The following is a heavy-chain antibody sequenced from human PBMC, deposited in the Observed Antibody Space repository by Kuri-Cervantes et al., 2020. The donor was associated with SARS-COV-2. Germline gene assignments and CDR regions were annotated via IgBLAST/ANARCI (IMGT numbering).Heavy chain of an antibody. Sequence: GESLKISCAASGFTFSNAWMNWVRQAPGKGLEWVSGISGGGGRTYYADSVKGRFTISRDNSKNTLYLQMNSLRAEDTAVYYCARPTYCGGDCYTNSFDSWGQGTLVTVSS. CDR1: GFTFSNAW. CDR2: ISGGGGRT. V-gene: IGHV3-23*01. J-gene: IGHJ4*02. CDR3: ARPTYCGGDCYTNSFDS. D-gene: IGHD2-21*02.